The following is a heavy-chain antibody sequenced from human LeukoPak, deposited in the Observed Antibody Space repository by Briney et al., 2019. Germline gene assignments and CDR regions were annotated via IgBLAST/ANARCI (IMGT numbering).Heavy chain of an antibody. Sequence: GGSLRPSCAASGFTFSNYWMTWVRQAPGTGLEGVASIKYGGREKFYVDSVKGRFTISRDNAKNSLYLQMNSLRPEDTALYYCARARGMEVWGQGTTVTVSS. J-gene: IGHJ6*02. V-gene: IGHV3-7*05. CDR1: GFTFSNYW. CDR3: ARARGMEV. CDR2: IKYGGREK.